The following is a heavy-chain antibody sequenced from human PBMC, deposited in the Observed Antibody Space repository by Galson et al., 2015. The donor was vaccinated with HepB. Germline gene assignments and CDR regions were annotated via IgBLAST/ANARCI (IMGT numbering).Heavy chain of an antibody. CDR1: GFTFSSYG. V-gene: IGHV3-30*18. CDR2: ISYDESNK. CDR3: AKEGGYSYGYDY. J-gene: IGHJ4*02. D-gene: IGHD5-18*01. Sequence: LRLSCAASGFTFSSYGMHWVRQAPGKGLEWVAVISYDESNKYYADSVKGRFTISRDNSKNTLYLQMNSLRAEDTAVYYCAKEGGYSYGYDYWGQGTLVTVSS.